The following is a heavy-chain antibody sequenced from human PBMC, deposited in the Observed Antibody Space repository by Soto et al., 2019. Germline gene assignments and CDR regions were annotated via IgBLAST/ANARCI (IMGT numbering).Heavy chain of an antibody. CDR2: IYYSGST. CDR1: GGSISGSSFY. Sequence: QLPLQESGPGLVKPSETLSLRCTVSGGSISGSSFYWGWIRQSPGKGLEWIGSIYYSGSTYYNPSLKSRVTISVDTSKNQFSLKLSSVTAADTAVYYCARLPTIFGVFHEYWGQGTLVTVSS. CDR3: ARLPTIFGVFHEY. V-gene: IGHV4-39*01. D-gene: IGHD3-3*01. J-gene: IGHJ4*02.